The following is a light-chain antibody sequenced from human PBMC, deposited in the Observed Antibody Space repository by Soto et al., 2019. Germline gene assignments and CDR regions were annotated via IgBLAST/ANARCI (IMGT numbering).Light chain of an antibody. V-gene: IGLV1-40*01. J-gene: IGLJ2*01. Sequence: QSVLTQPPSVSGAPGQRVIISCTGSSSNIGAGYDVQWYQQLPGTAPKLLIYANTNRPSGVPDRFSGSKSGTSAPLAITGLQAEDEADYYYQSYDSSLSGVVFGGGTKLTVL. CDR1: SSNIGAGYD. CDR3: QSYDSSLSGVV. CDR2: ANT.